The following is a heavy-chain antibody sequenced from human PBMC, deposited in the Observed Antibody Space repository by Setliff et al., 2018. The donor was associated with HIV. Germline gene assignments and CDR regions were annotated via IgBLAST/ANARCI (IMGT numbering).Heavy chain of an antibody. D-gene: IGHD1-26*01. CDR1: GFTFSSYW. J-gene: IGHJ4*02. CDR2: IKHEGSEK. Sequence: PGGSLRLSCAASGFTFSSYWMSWVRQAPGKGLEWVANIKHEGSEKYYVDSVKGRFTISRDNAQNPLYLQMNSLRAEDTAVYYCARDRGGSSYFDYWGQGTLVTVS. V-gene: IGHV3-7*01. CDR3: ARDRGGSSYFDY.